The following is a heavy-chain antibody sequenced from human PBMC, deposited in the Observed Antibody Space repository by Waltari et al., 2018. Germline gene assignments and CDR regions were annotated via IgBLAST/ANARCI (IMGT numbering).Heavy chain of an antibody. J-gene: IGHJ4*02. V-gene: IGHV1-2*06. D-gene: IGHD2-21*01. Sequence: QVQLVQSGAEVKKPGASVKVSCKASGYTFTGYYMHWVRQAPGQGLEWMGRINPNSGGKNYAQKFQGRVTMTRDTSISTAYMELSRLRSDDTAVYYCARVNIRVGIFDYWGQGTLVTVSS. CDR1: GYTFTGYY. CDR3: ARVNIRVGIFDY. CDR2: INPNSGGK.